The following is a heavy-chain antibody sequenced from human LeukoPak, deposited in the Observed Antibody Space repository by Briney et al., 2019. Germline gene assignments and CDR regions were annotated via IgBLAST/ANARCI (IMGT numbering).Heavy chain of an antibody. V-gene: IGHV3-23*01. D-gene: IGHD4-17*01. CDR1: GFSLSVYA. CDR2: ILKNGST. CDR3: AKDLTFGDRRWEFVP. J-gene: IGHJ5*02. Sequence: GGSLRLSCVASGFSLSVYAMGWVRQAPGKGRECVSGILKNGSTFYSDYVKGRFTISRENSTNTFHHQMNSLRSEETAIYFCAKDLTFGDRRWEFVPWGQGTLVTVS.